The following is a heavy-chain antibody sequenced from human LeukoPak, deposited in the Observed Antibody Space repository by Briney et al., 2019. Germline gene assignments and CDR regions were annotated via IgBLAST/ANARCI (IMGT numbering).Heavy chain of an antibody. D-gene: IGHD3-3*01. J-gene: IGHJ5*02. V-gene: IGHV4-59*01. CDR2: IYYSGST. Sequence: PSETLSLTRTVPGGSISSYYWSWIRRPPGKGLEWIGYIYYSGSTNYNPSLKSRVTISVDTSKNQFSLKLSSVTAADTAVYYCARAPRSGAYWFDPWGQGTLVTVSS. CDR3: ARAPRSGAYWFDP. CDR1: GGSISSYY.